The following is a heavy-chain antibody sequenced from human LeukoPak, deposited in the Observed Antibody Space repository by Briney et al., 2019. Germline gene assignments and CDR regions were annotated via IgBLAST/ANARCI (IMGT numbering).Heavy chain of an antibody. J-gene: IGHJ4*02. CDR1: GGSISSYY. CDR2: IYYSGST. D-gene: IGHD3-22*01. Sequence: SETLSLTCTVSGGSISSYYWSWIRQPPGKGLEWLGYIYYSGSTNYNPSLKSRVTISVDTSKNQSSLKLSSVTAADTAVYYCARGPYDSSGYYPDYWGQGTLVTASS. V-gene: IGHV4-59*01. CDR3: ARGPYDSSGYYPDY.